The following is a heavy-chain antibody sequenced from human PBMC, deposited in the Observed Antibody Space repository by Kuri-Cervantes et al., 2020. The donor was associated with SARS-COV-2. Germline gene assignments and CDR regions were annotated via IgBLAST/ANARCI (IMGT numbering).Heavy chain of an antibody. Sequence: GSLRLSCTVSGGSISSYYWSWIRQPPGKGLEWIGYIYYSGSTNYNPSLKSRVTISVDTSKNQFSLKLSSVTAADTAVYYCARALPGNWFDPWGQGTLVTVSS. J-gene: IGHJ5*02. CDR3: ARALPGNWFDP. CDR1: GGSISSYY. CDR2: IYYSGST. V-gene: IGHV4-59*12.